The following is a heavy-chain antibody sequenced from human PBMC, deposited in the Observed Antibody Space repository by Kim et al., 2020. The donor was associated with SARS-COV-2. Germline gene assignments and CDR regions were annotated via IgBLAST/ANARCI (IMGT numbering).Heavy chain of an antibody. Sequence: YYADSVKGRFTLSRDNAKNSLYLQMNSLRAEDTAVYYCARDYGSGSYLDYWGQGTLVTVSS. V-gene: IGHV3-11*01. D-gene: IGHD3-10*01. CDR3: ARDYGSGSYLDY. J-gene: IGHJ4*02.